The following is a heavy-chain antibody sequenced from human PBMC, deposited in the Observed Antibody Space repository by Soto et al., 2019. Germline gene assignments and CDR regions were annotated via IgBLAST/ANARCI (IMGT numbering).Heavy chain of an antibody. J-gene: IGHJ1*01. CDR2: INPNSGGT. CDR1: GYSFTDYN. CDR3: AREGSSSSKHFQH. D-gene: IGHD6-6*01. Sequence: PGPSVKVSCKASGYSFTDYNMHWVRQAPGQGLEWVGWINPNSGGTNYAQKFQGRVTMTRDTSITTAYMELTRLRSDDTAVYYCAREGSSSSKHFQHWGQGTLVTVYS. V-gene: IGHV1-2*02.